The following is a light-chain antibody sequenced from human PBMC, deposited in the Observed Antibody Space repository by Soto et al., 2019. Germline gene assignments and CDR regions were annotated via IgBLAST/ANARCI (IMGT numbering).Light chain of an antibody. CDR2: GAS. CDR3: QQHGSSPRT. Sequence: EIVLTQSPGTLSLSPGERATLSCRASHSVTSSYLAWYQQNPGQAPRLLIYGASSRATGIPDRFSGSGSGTDFSLTISRLEPEDFAVYYCQQHGSSPRTFGQGAKWIS. J-gene: IGKJ1*01. V-gene: IGKV3-20*01. CDR1: HSVTSSY.